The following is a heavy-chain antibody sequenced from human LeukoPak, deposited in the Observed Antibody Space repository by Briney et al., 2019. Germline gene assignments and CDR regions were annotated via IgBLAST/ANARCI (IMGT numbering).Heavy chain of an antibody. CDR2: ISYDGSNK. J-gene: IGHJ6*02. CDR1: GFTFSSYG. D-gene: IGHD6-13*01. Sequence: PGRSLRLSCAASGFTFSSYGMHWVRQAPGKGLDWVAVISYDGSNKYYADSVKGRFTISRDNSKNTLFLQMNSLRAEDTAVYYCAKDSRGGPDYLAAAGYYYGMDVWGQGTTVTVSS. CDR3: AKDSRGGPDYLAAAGYYYGMDV. V-gene: IGHV3-30*18.